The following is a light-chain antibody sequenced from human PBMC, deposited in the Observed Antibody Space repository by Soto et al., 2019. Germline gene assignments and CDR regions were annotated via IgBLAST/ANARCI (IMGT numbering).Light chain of an antibody. V-gene: IGLV1-44*01. Sequence: QAVVTQSPSTSGTPEQRVTISCSGSRSNIGGNIVHWYQQIPGTAPKLLIYNNNGRPSGVPDRFSGSKSGTSASLAISGLQSEDEADYYCAVWDDSLNGVLFGGGTKVTVL. CDR1: RSNIGGNI. J-gene: IGLJ2*01. CDR2: NNN. CDR3: AVWDDSLNGVL.